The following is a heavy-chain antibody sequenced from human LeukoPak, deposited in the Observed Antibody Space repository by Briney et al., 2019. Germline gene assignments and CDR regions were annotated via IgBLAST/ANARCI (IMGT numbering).Heavy chain of an antibody. CDR1: GFTFSIHW. V-gene: IGHV3-74*01. D-gene: IGHD3-22*01. Sequence: GGSLRLSCAASGFTFSIHWMYWVRQAPGKGLVWVSRISTDGSNTDYADSVKGRFTISRDNSKNTLYLQMNSLKAEDTAVYYCAKSPSRVITYYFDYWGQGTLVTVSS. J-gene: IGHJ4*02. CDR3: AKSPSRVITYYFDY. CDR2: ISTDGSNT.